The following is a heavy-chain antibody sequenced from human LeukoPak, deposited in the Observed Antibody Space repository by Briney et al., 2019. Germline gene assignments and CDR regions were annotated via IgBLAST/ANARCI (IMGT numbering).Heavy chain of an antibody. D-gene: IGHD2-21*01. V-gene: IGHV3-33*01. CDR1: GFTFSSYG. J-gene: IGHJ6*01. CDR2: IWYDGSNK. CDR3: ARDSDRASAHYYGRDV. Sequence: PGRSLRLSCAAYGFTFSSYGMHWVRQAQGKGLEWVAVIWYDGSNKYYADSVKGRFTISRDNSKNTLYLQMNSLRAEDTAVYYCARDSDRASAHYYGRDVGGQGTTVTVST.